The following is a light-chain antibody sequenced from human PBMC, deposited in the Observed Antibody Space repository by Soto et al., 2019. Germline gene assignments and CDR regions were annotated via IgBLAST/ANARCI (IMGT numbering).Light chain of an antibody. Sequence: DIQMTPSPSTLSASMGDTATITCRASQSISRWLAWYQQKPGKAPKVLIYGASRLESGVPSRFSGSGSGTEFTLTISSLQPDDFATYYCQQYNSYSPTWTFGRGTKVDIK. CDR3: QQYNSYSPTWT. V-gene: IGKV1-5*01. J-gene: IGKJ1*01. CDR1: QSISRW. CDR2: GAS.